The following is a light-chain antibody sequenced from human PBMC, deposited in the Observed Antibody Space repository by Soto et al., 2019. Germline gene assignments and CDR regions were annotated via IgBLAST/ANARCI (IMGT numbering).Light chain of an antibody. CDR3: SSYAGSDRVV. Sequence: TQPPSASGSPGQSVTISCTGTSSDIGGYNYVSWYQQHPGKAPKLMIYEVSKRPSGVPDRFSGSKSGNTASLTVSGLQAEDEADYYCSSYAGSDRVVFGGGTKVTVL. J-gene: IGLJ2*01. V-gene: IGLV2-8*01. CDR2: EVS. CDR1: SSDIGGYNY.